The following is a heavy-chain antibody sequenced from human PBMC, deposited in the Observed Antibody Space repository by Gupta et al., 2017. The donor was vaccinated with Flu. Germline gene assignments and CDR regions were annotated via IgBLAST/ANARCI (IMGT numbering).Heavy chain of an antibody. D-gene: IGHD4-11*01. CDR2: INHSGST. V-gene: IGHV4-34*01. Sequence: VQLQQWGAGLLKPSETLSLTCAVYGGSFSGYYWRWFRQPPGKGLEWISEINHSGSTNYNPDLKSRITISVDTSKNQFSQKLSSVTAADTAVYYCARRVTTRARTHDYSNYHYDDGMDVWGQGTTVTVSS. CDR3: ARRVTTRARTHDYSNYHYDDGMDV. J-gene: IGHJ6*02. CDR1: GGSFSGYY.